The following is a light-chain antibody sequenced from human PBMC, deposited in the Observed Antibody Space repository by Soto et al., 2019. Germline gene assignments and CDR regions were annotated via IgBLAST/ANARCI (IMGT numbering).Light chain of an antibody. CDR2: EVS. V-gene: IGLV2-8*01. CDR1: SSDVGGYNS. J-gene: IGLJ2*01. Sequence: QYALTQPPSASGSPGQSVTISCTGTSSDVGGYNSVSWYQQHPGKAPKLMIYEVSKRPSGVPDRFSASKSDNTASLTVSGLQAEDEADYYCSSYAGTKNLLFGGGTKLTVL. CDR3: SSYAGTKNLL.